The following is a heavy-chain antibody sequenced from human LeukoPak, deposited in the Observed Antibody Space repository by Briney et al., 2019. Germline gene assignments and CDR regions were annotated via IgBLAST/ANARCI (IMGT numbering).Heavy chain of an antibody. V-gene: IGHV5-51*01. J-gene: IGHJ4*02. D-gene: IGHD6-19*01. Sequence: GESLKISCKGSGYSFTSYWIGWVRQMPGKGLEWMGIIYPGDSDTRYSPSFQGQVTISADKSISTAYLQWSSLKASDAAMYYCARRGGSGWPRGYFDYWGQGTLVTVSS. CDR1: GYSFTSYW. CDR2: IYPGDSDT. CDR3: ARRGGSGWPRGYFDY.